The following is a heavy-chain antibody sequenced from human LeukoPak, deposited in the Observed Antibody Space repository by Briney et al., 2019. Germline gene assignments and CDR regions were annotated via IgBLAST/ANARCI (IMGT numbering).Heavy chain of an antibody. CDR2: IGNSGTII. CDR3: ARGSLTYYDSSGYYYRAFDI. D-gene: IGHD3-22*01. V-gene: IGHV3-48*02. J-gene: IGHJ3*02. Sequence: GGSLRLSCAASGFTFSSYSMNWVRQAPGKGLEWVSYIGNSGTIIYYADSVKGRFTISRDNAKNSLYLQMNSLRDEDTAVYYCARGSLTYYDSSGYYYRAFDIWGQGTMATVSS. CDR1: GFTFSSYS.